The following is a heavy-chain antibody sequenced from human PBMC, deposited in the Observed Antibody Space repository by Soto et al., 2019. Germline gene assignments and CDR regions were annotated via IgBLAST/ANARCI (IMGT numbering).Heavy chain of an antibody. CDR1: GGSVSDKTYY. V-gene: IGHV4-61*01. CDR3: ARTTAVPNTLRSRYFFDY. J-gene: IGHJ4*02. D-gene: IGHD4-17*01. Sequence: QVQLQESGPGLLKPSETLSLTCSVSGGSVSDKTYYWSWIRQPPGKRLEWIGYVYYSGTTNYNPSPKSRVTISVDLSKYRFSLRLSSVTTADTALYYCARTTAVPNTLRSRYFFDYWGQGTLVTVSS. CDR2: VYYSGTT.